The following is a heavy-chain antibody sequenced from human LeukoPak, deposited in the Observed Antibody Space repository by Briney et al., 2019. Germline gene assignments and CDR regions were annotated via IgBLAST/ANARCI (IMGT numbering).Heavy chain of an antibody. CDR2: IYYSGST. J-gene: IGHJ5*02. D-gene: IGHD3-22*01. CDR1: GGSISSGGYY. Sequence: QSSQTLSLTCTVSGGSISSGGYYWSWIRQHPGKGLEWIGYIYYSGSTYYNPSHKSRVTISVDTSKNQFSLKLSSVTAADTAVYYCARADSGGDSSGYKWFDPWGQGTLVTVSS. CDR3: ARADSGGDSSGYKWFDP. V-gene: IGHV4-31*03.